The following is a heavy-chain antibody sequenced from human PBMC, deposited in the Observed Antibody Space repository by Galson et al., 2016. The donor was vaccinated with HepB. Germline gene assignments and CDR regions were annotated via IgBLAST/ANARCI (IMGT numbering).Heavy chain of an antibody. V-gene: IGHV3-30-3*01. CDR3: ATGGQKAGGAFDY. Sequence: SLRLSCAASGFIFSNYAMHWVRQAPGKGLQWVAVISSDGTNKYHPDSVKGRFTNPRDNSKHTLFLQMNSLRPEDTAGYYCATGGQKAGGAFDYWGQGTLVTVSS. CDR2: ISSDGTNK. D-gene: IGHD2-8*02. J-gene: IGHJ4*02. CDR1: GFIFSNYA.